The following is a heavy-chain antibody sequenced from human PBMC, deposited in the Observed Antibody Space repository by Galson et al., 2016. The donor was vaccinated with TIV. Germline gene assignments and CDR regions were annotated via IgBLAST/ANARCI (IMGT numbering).Heavy chain of an antibody. CDR3: TTELGYCSGGYCYYFDY. D-gene: IGHD2-15*01. CDR1: GFIFSNAW. CDR2: IKSNFDGGTT. Sequence: SLRLSCAASGFIFSNAWMSWVRQAPGKGLEWVGRIKSNFDGGTTDYAAPVKGRFTIPGHDSKNTLFLQMNRLKTEDTAVYYCTTELGYCSGGYCYYFDYWGQGTLVTVSS. V-gene: IGHV3-15*01. J-gene: IGHJ4*02.